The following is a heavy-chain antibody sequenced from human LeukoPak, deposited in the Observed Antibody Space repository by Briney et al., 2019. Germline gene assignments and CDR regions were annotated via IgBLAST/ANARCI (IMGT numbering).Heavy chain of an antibody. CDR1: GFTFSSYL. J-gene: IGHJ4*02. Sequence: GGSLRLSCAASGFTFSSYLMSWVRQAPGKGLEGVANIKQDGSEENFVDSVKGRFTISRDNAKKSLYLQMNSLRAEDTAVYYCARGSSAGASLRHDYWGQGTLVTVSS. D-gene: IGHD1-26*01. CDR2: IKQDGSEE. V-gene: IGHV3-7*01. CDR3: ARGSSAGASLRHDY.